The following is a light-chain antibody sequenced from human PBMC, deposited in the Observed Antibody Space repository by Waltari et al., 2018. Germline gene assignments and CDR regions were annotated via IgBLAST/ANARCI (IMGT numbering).Light chain of an antibody. CDR1: QGISNF. CDR3: QQYDNLPLT. V-gene: IGKV1-33*01. J-gene: IGKJ4*01. CDR2: DAS. Sequence: DIQMTQSPSSLSTSVGDRVTMTCQASQGISNFLNWYQQKQGKAPNLLIYDASNLKTGGPSRFSGSGSGGDFTLTISSLQPEDIATYYCQQYDNLPLTFGGGTKVEIK.